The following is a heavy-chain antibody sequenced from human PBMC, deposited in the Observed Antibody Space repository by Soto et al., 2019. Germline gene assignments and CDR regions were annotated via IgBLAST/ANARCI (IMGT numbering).Heavy chain of an antibody. CDR1: GGSVSSGSYY. V-gene: IGHV4-61*01. J-gene: IGHJ4*02. CDR2: IYYSGST. D-gene: IGHD5-12*01. CDR3: ARWSGYGVWYFDY. Sequence: SETLSLTCTVSGGSVSSGSYYWSWIRQPPGKGLEWIGYIYYSGSTNYNPSLKSRVTISVDTSKNQFSLKLSSVTAADTAVYYCARWSGYGVWYFDYWGQGTLVTVSS.